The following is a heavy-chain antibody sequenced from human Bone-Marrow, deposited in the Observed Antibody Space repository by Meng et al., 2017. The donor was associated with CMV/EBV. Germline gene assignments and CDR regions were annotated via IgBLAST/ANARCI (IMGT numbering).Heavy chain of an antibody. Sequence: EVQRVESGGGLVKPGGSLRLSCAASGFTFSSYSMNWVRQAPGKGLEWVSSISSSSSYIYYADSVKGRFTISRDNAKNSLYLQMNSLRAEDTAVYYCARSHSGSSWYFDYWGQGTLVTASS. V-gene: IGHV3-21*01. CDR1: GFTFSSYS. J-gene: IGHJ4*02. D-gene: IGHD6-13*01. CDR3: ARSHSGSSWYFDY. CDR2: ISSSSSYI.